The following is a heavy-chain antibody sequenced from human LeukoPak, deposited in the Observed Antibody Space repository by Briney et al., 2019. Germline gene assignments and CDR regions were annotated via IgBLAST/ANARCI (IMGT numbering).Heavy chain of an antibody. J-gene: IGHJ4*02. Sequence: GGSLRLSCAASGFTFSSYAMSWVRQAPGKGLEWVSGINWNGGSTGYADSVKGRFTISRDNAKNSLYLQMNNLRTEDAAIYYCAKAPVTSCRGAFCYPLDSWGQGTLVTVSS. D-gene: IGHD2-15*01. CDR1: GFTFSSYA. V-gene: IGHV3-20*04. CDR3: AKAPVTSCRGAFCYPLDS. CDR2: INWNGGST.